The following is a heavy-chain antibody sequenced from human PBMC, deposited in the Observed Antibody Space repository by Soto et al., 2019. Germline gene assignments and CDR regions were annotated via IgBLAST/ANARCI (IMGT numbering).Heavy chain of an antibody. D-gene: IGHD6-19*01. Sequence: QVQLVESGGCVVQPGRSLRLSCAASGFTFSSYGMHWVRQAPGKGLEWVAVISYDGSNKYYADSVKGRFTISRDNSKNTLYLQMNSLRAEDTAVYYCASSSGPFERGRYYYYGMDVWGQGTTVTVSS. J-gene: IGHJ6*02. CDR1: GFTFSSYG. CDR3: ASSSGPFERGRYYYYGMDV. V-gene: IGHV3-30*03. CDR2: ISYDGSNK.